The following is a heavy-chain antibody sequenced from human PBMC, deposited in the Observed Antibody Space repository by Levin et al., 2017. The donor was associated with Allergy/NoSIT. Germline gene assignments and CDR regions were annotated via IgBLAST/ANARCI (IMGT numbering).Heavy chain of an antibody. CDR1: GGSFSIFY. Sequence: SETLSLSCTVSGGSFSIFYWSWIRQPPGKGLESIGYITHNGPTNYNPSLKSRLTMSVDTSKNQFSLKLTSLTAADTAIYFCARDTGGFAFDLWGQGTLVTVSS. D-gene: IGHD1-1*01. CDR2: ITHNGPT. J-gene: IGHJ3*01. CDR3: ARDTGGFAFDL. V-gene: IGHV4-59*12.